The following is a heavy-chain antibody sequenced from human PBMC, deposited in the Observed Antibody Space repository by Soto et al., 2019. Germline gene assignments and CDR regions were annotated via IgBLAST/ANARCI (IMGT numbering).Heavy chain of an antibody. CDR2: ISWNSGSI. Sequence: EVQLVESGGGLVQPGRSLRLSCAASGFTFDDYAMHWVRQAPGKGLEWVSGISWNSGSIGYADSVKGRFTISRDNAKNSLYLQMNSLRAEDTALYYCAKSRSFGYSSSWYVGEFIFDYWGQGTLVTVSS. V-gene: IGHV3-9*01. CDR3: AKSRSFGYSSSWYVGEFIFDY. CDR1: GFTFDDYA. J-gene: IGHJ4*02. D-gene: IGHD6-13*01.